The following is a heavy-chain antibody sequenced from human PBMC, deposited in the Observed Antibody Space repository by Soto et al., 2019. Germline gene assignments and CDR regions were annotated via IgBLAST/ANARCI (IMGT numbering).Heavy chain of an antibody. V-gene: IGHV3-23*01. Sequence: EVRLLEAGGGLKQPGGSLRRSCEASGFTFKESAMNWVRQAPGKGLEWVASISDTGASTWYAESVRSRLSISRDNSKNTLYLQMNSLRGEDTAVYYCAKGRGSGLASYFDNWGQGTLLSVSS. J-gene: IGHJ4*02. CDR2: ISDTGAST. CDR1: GFTFKESA. D-gene: IGHD6-19*01. CDR3: AKGRGSGLASYFDN.